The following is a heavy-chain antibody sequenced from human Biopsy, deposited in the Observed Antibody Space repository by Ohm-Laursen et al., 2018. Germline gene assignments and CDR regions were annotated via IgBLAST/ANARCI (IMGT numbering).Heavy chain of an antibody. D-gene: IGHD3-22*01. V-gene: IGHV1-2*02. CDR1: GYTFTGYH. CDR2: INAKTGDT. J-gene: IGHJ5*02. Sequence: GASVKVSCNTSGYTFTGYHVHWVRQAPGHGLEWMGWINAKTGDTNYAQKFQGRVTMTRDTSISTACVDLSSLRSEDTAVYDCTRWGYYYDSLAYYYWFDPWGQGTLVTVSS. CDR3: TRWGYYYDSLAYYYWFDP.